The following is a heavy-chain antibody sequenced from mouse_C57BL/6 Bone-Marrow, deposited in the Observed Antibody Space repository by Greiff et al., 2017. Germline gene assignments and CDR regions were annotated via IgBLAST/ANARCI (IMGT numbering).Heavy chain of an antibody. CDR3: ARGGLRMDY. J-gene: IGHJ4*01. CDR2: IYPRSGNT. D-gene: IGHD1-1*01. V-gene: IGHV1-81*01. CDR1: GYTFTSYG. Sequence: QVQLQQSGPELVKPGASVKLSCKASGYTFTSYGISWVKQRTGQGLEWIGEIYPRSGNTYYNEKFKGKATLTADKSSSTAYMELRSLTSEDSAVYFCARGGLRMDYWGQGTSVTVSS.